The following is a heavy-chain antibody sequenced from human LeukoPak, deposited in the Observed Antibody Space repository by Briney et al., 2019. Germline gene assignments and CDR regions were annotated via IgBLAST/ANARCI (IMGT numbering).Heavy chain of an antibody. CDR1: GGSISSGGDS. Sequence: SSETLSLTCAVSGGSISSGGDSWSWIRQPPGKGLEWIGYIYHSGSTYYNPSLKSRVTISVDRSKNQFSLKLSSVTAADTAVYYCAASYGSGSYFFDYWGQGTLVTVSS. V-gene: IGHV4-30-2*01. CDR2: IYHSGST. D-gene: IGHD3-10*01. CDR3: AASYGSGSYFFDY. J-gene: IGHJ4*02.